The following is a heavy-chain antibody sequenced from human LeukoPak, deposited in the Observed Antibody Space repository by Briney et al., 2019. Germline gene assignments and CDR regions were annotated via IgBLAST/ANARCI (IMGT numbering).Heavy chain of an antibody. CDR1: GYTFTSYF. CDR2: IDPSTGST. CDR3: ATDYGSGSYWFDY. Sequence: ASVKVSCKASGYTFTSYFMHWVRQAPGQGLEWMGTIDPSTGSTSYPQKFQGRVTMTRDMSTSTVYLELISLRSEDTAVYYCATDYGSGSYWFDYWGQGTLVTVSS. J-gene: IGHJ4*02. D-gene: IGHD3-10*01. V-gene: IGHV1-46*01.